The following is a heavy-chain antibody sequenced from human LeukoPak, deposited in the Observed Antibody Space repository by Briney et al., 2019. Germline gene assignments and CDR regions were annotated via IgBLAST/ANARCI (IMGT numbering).Heavy chain of an antibody. CDR2: ITPILGIA. CDR3: ARDLHDNAGLQAFGI. Sequence: SVKVSCKASGDTFSSYAISCVRQPSGRGCECGRSITPILGIANYAQKFQGRVTITADKSTSTAYMELSSLRSEDTAVYYCARDLHDNAGLQAFGIWGQGTMVTVSS. V-gene: IGHV1-69*04. CDR1: GDTFSSYA. D-gene: IGHD1-1*01. J-gene: IGHJ3*02.